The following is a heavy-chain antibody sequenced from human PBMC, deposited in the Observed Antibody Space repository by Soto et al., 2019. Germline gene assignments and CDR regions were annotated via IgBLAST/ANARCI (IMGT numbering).Heavy chain of an antibody. D-gene: IGHD2-2*01. Sequence: GGSLRLSCASSGFTFSSYAMSWVRQAPGKGLEWVSAISGSGGSTYYADSVKGRFTISRDNSKNTLYLQMNSLRAEDTAVYYCAKDLFCSSTSCYEWFDPWGQGTLVTVSS. CDR1: GFTFSSYA. CDR3: AKDLFCSSTSCYEWFDP. J-gene: IGHJ5*02. V-gene: IGHV3-23*01. CDR2: ISGSGGST.